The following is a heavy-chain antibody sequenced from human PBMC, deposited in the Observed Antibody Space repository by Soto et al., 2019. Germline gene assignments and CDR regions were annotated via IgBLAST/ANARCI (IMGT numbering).Heavy chain of an antibody. CDR2: ISGSSGNA. D-gene: IGHD3-16*01. Sequence: QVQLVQSGSEVKNPGSSVTVYCKTSGYTFTKYGVGWVRQAPGQGLEWMGWISGSSGNANYAEKVQGRITLTTLPSTSTAYIELRSLRSDETAVLYCAREMAGLGGEYNYWFQGDLVTVSS. CDR3: AREMAGLGGEYNY. V-gene: IGHV1-18*01. CDR1: GYTFTKYG. J-gene: IGHJ4*02.